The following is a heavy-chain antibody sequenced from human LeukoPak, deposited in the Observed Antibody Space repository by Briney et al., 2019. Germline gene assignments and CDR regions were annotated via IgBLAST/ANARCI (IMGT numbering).Heavy chain of an antibody. D-gene: IGHD3-22*01. V-gene: IGHV4-34*01. Sequence: PSETLSLTCAVYGGSFSGYYWSWIRQPPGKGLEWIGEINHNGSTNYNPSLKSRVTISVDTSKNQFSLKLSSVTAADTAVYYCARGLRRYYYDSSGYSSWGQGTLVTVSS. CDR1: GGSFSGYY. CDR3: ARGLRRYYYDSSGYSS. J-gene: IGHJ5*02. CDR2: INHNGST.